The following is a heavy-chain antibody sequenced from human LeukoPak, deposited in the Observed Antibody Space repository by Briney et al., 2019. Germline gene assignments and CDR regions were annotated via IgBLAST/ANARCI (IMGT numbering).Heavy chain of an antibody. J-gene: IGHJ4*02. CDR2: IYTSGST. D-gene: IGHD2-2*01. CDR1: GGSFSGYY. Sequence: KPSETLSLTCAVYGGSFSGYYWSWIRQPPGKGLEWIGRIYTSGSTNYNPSLKSRVTMSVDTSKNQFSLKLSSVTAADTAVYYCAREVCSTSCYWNYWGQGTLVTVSS. CDR3: AREVCSTSCYWNY. V-gene: IGHV4-59*10.